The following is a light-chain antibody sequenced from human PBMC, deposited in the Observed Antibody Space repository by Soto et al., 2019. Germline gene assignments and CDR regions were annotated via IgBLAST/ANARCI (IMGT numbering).Light chain of an antibody. CDR3: QHSYSAPT. J-gene: IGKJ4*01. V-gene: IGKV1-39*01. Sequence: DLQMTQSPSSLSASVGDRVTITCRTSQPINIYLNWYQHKPGKAPKLLIYAASSLQSGVPSRFSGGGSGADFTLTISSLQPEDFATYYCQHSYSAPTFGGGTKVEIK. CDR2: AAS. CDR1: QPINIY.